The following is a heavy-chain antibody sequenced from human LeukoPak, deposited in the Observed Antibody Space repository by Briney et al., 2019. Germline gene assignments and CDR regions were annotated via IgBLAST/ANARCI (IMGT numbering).Heavy chain of an antibody. D-gene: IGHD3-10*01. CDR1: GFTFDDYA. CDR2: ISWDGGST. CDR3: AKDFYGSGSQIDY. Sequence: GGSLRLSCAASGFTFDDYAMHWVRQAPGKGLEWVSLISWDGGSTYYADSVKGRFTISRDNSKNSLYLQMNSLRAEDTALYYCAKDFYGSGSQIDYWGQGTLVTVSS. J-gene: IGHJ4*02. V-gene: IGHV3-43D*03.